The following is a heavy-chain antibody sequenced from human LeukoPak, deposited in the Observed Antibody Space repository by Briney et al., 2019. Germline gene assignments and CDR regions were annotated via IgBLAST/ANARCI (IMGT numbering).Heavy chain of an antibody. J-gene: IGHJ3*02. Sequence: SGTLSLTCAVSGDSISCSNWWSWVRQPPGKGLEWIGDIYEGGSTNYNPSLKSRVTMSVDNSENHFSLKLSSVTAADTALYYCARSTVSVITRGSFDIWGQGTMVIVSS. CDR1: GDSISCSNW. D-gene: IGHD3-22*01. CDR3: ARSTVSVITRGSFDI. V-gene: IGHV4-4*02. CDR2: IYEGGST.